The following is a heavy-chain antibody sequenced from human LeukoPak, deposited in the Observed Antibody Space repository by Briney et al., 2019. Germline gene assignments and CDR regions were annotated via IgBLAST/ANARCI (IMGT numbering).Heavy chain of an antibody. J-gene: IGHJ4*02. D-gene: IGHD2-21*01. V-gene: IGHV3-7*01. CDR1: GYTFSNYW. Sequence: GGSLTLSCSASGYTFSNYWMSWVRQAPGKGLEYVANIKQDGSETYYVDSVKGRFTISRDNAKNSLYLQMNSLRVEDTAVYYCARDQGILFFDSWGQGTLVTVSS. CDR2: IKQDGSET. CDR3: ARDQGILFFDS.